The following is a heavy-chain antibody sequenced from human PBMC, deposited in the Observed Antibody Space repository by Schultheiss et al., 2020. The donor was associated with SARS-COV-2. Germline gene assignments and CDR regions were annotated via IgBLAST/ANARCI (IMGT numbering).Heavy chain of an antibody. CDR1: GFTFSSYA. D-gene: IGHD2-21*02. CDR2: ISYDGSNK. J-gene: IGHJ6*02. Sequence: GESLKISCAASGFTFSSYAMHWVRQAPGKGLEWVAVISYDGSNKYYADSVKGRFTISRDNSKNTLYLQMKSLRAEDTAVYYCARGGDPRYYYYGMDVWGQGTTVTVSS. CDR3: ARGGDPRYYYYGMDV. V-gene: IGHV3-30-3*01.